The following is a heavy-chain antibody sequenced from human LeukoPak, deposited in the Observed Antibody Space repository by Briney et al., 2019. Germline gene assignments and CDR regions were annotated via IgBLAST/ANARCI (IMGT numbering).Heavy chain of an antibody. Sequence: PLETLSLTCTVSGGSISSSSYYWGWIRQPPGKGLEWIGSIYYSGSTYYNPSLKRRVTISVDTSKNQFSLKLSSVTAADTAVYYCARGPFSFGVDNAFDLWGQGPMVTVSS. CDR2: IYYSGST. CDR3: ARGPFSFGVDNAFDL. D-gene: IGHD3-3*01. J-gene: IGHJ3*01. CDR1: GGSISSSSYY. V-gene: IGHV4-39*01.